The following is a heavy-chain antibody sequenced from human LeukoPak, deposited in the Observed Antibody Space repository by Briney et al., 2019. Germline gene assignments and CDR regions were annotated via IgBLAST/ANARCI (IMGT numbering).Heavy chain of an antibody. CDR3: ARSLVVVAATTWFDP. CDR1: GYTFTVYY. V-gene: IGHV1-2*02. Sequence: ASVKVYFKASGYTFTVYYMHWVRQAPGQGPEWLGWINPNSGGTNYAQKFQGRVTITRDTSASTAYMELSSLRSEDMAVYYCARSLVVVAATTWFDPWGQGTLVTVSS. CDR2: INPNSGGT. D-gene: IGHD2-15*01. J-gene: IGHJ5*02.